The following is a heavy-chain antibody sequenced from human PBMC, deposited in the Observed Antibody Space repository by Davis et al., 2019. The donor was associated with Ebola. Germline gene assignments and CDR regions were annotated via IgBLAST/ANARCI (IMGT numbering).Heavy chain of an antibody. CDR1: GFTFSSYS. CDR3: AKAALAYYYASNWFDP. D-gene: IGHD3-10*01. Sequence: GESLKISCAASGFTFSSYSMNWVRQAPGKGLEWVSAISVGGASTYYADSVKGRFTISRDNSKNTLYLQMNSLRAEDTAVYYCAKAALAYYYASNWFDPWGQGTLVTVSS. V-gene: IGHV3-23*01. J-gene: IGHJ5*02. CDR2: ISVGGAST.